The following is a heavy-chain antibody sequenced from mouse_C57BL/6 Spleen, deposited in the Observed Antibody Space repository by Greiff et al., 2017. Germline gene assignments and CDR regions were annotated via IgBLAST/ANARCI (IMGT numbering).Heavy chain of an antibody. V-gene: IGHV1-63*01. Sequence: VQLQQSGAELVRPGTSVKMSCKASGYTFTNYWIGWAKQRPGHGLEWIGDIYPGGGYTNYNEKFKGKAPLTADKSSSTAYMQFSSLTSEDSAIYYCARWELRDAAMDYWGQGTAVTVSS. CDR3: ARWELRDAAMDY. CDR2: IYPGGGYT. D-gene: IGHD2-1*01. J-gene: IGHJ4*01. CDR1: GYTFTNYW.